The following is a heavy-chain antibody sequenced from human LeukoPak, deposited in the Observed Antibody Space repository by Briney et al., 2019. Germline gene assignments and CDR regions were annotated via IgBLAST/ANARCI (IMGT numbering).Heavy chain of an antibody. Sequence: GGSLRHSCAASGFTVSSNYMSWVRQAPGKGLEWVSYISSSSSYTNYADSVKGRFTISRDNAKSSLYLQMNSLRAEDTAVYYCARDRRRKNIAAAGTNWFDPWGQGTLVTVSS. CDR3: ARDRRRKNIAAAGTNWFDP. J-gene: IGHJ5*02. D-gene: IGHD6-13*01. V-gene: IGHV3-11*05. CDR2: ISSSSSYT. CDR1: GFTVSSNY.